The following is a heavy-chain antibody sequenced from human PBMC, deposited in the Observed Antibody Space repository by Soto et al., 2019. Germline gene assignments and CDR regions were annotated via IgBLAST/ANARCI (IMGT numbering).Heavy chain of an antibody. CDR1: GFTFNNFA. Sequence: PGGSLRLSCAASGFTFNNFAMHWVRQAPGKGLEWVAFISYDGTYKYYADSVRGRFTVYRDNSKNTLYLQMNSLRAEDTAVYYCAKEELLYCTPCLVDYWGQGTLVTVSS. CDR3: AKEELLYCTPCLVDY. V-gene: IGHV3-30*04. J-gene: IGHJ4*02. CDR2: ISYDGTYK. D-gene: IGHD1-26*01.